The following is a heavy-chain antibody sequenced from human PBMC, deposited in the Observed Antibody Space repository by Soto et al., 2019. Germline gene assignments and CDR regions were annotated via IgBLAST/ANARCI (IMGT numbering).Heavy chain of an antibody. CDR1: GDTFSSYA. CDR2: IIPFFDTA. Sequence: QVQLVQSGAEVKKPGSSVKVSCKASGDTFSSYAISWVRQAPGQGLEWMGGIIPFFDTANYALQFQGRVTITADESTSTAYMELSSLRSEDTAVYYCARHDCISSSCYYYYYYVMDVWGQGTTVTVSS. J-gene: IGHJ6*02. D-gene: IGHD2-2*01. V-gene: IGHV1-69*12. CDR3: ARHDCISSSCYYYYYYVMDV.